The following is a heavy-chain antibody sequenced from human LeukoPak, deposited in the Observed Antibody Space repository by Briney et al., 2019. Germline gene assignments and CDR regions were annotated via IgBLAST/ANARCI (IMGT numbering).Heavy chain of an antibody. CDR2: ISSSGSTI. J-gene: IGHJ4*02. CDR1: GFTFSSYE. V-gene: IGHV3-48*03. CDR3: ARGSVAGDY. D-gene: IGHD6-19*01. Sequence: PGGSLRLSCAASGFTFSSYEMNWVRQAPGKGLEWVSYISSSGSTICYADSVKGRFTISRDNAKNSLYLQMNSLRAEDTAVYYCARGSVAGDYWGQGTLVTVSS.